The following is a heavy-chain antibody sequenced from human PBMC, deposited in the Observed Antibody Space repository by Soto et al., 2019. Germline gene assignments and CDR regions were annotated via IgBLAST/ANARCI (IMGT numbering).Heavy chain of an antibody. Sequence: QVQLVQSGAEVKKPGASVKVSCKASGDPFSNYDIKWVRQATGQGLEWMGWMNPNSGNTGSARKFQGRVTMPRNTSISTDYMEPSSLRSEDTAVYYCARGRNGMDVWGQGTTVTVSS. CDR3: ARGRNGMDV. CDR2: MNPNSGNT. J-gene: IGHJ6*02. CDR1: GDPFSNYD. V-gene: IGHV1-8*01.